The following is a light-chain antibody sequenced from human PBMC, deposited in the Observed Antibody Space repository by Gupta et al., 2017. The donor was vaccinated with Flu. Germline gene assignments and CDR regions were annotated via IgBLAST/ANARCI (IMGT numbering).Light chain of an antibody. V-gene: IGKV1-5*03. CDR2: KAS. Sequence: DIHMTQSPSALSASVGDRVTITCRASQSISNWLAWYQQKPGKAPNLLISKASNLEGGVPSRFSGSGSGTDFTLTVTSLQPDDFATYYCQQYNTYPWTFGQGTKVEVQ. J-gene: IGKJ1*01. CDR1: QSISNW. CDR3: QQYNTYPWT.